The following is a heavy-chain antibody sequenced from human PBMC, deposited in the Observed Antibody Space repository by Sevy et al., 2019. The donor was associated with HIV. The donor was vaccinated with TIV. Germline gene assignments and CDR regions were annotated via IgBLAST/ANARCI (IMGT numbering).Heavy chain of an antibody. CDR2: ISYDGSNK. CDR3: AKLYYGDYVMYYYGMDV. CDR1: GFTFSSYG. V-gene: IGHV3-30*18. Sequence: GGSLRLSCAASGFTFSSYGMHWVRQAPGKGLEWVAVISYDGSNKYYADSVKGRFTISRDNSKNTLYLQMNSLRAEDTAVYYCAKLYYGDYVMYYYGMDVWGQGTMVTVSS. D-gene: IGHD4-17*01. J-gene: IGHJ6*02.